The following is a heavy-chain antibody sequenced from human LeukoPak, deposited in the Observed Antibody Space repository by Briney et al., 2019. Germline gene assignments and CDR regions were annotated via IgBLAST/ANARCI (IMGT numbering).Heavy chain of an antibody. J-gene: IGHJ3*02. CDR2: ITSSSSYT. CDR1: GFTFSSYA. Sequence: GGSLRLSCAASGFTFSSYAMHWVRQAPGKGLEWVSSITSSSSYTFYADSVKGRFTISRDNAKNSLYLQMNSLRAEDTAVYYCARESSYVWGSYRATADAFDIWGQGTMVTVSS. V-gene: IGHV3-21*01. CDR3: ARESSYVWGSYRATADAFDI. D-gene: IGHD3-16*02.